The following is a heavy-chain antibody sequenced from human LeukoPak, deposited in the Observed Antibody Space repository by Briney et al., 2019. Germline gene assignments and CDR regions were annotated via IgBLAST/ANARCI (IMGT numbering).Heavy chain of an antibody. V-gene: IGHV3-53*01. CDR2: IHSDGST. Sequence: GGSLRLSCATSRFTLSSNYMSWVRQAPGKGLEWVSVIHSDGSTHYADSVKGRFTISRDNSKNTLYLQMNSLRAEDTAVYYCARDDRYDYYMDVWGKGTTVTVSS. CDR1: RFTLSSNY. J-gene: IGHJ6*03. CDR3: ARDDRYDYYMDV.